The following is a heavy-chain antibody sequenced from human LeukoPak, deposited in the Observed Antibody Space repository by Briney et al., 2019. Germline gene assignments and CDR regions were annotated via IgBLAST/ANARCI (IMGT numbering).Heavy chain of an antibody. J-gene: IGHJ4*02. CDR1: GGTFSSYA. V-gene: IGHV1-69*04. Sequence: SVKVSCKASGGTFSSYAISWVRQAPGQGLEWMGRIIPIFGIANYAQKFQGRVTITADKSTSTAYMELSSLRSEDTAVYYCARDRDIWYSSSWSLTFDYWGQGTLVTVSS. CDR3: ARDRDIWYSSSWSLTFDY. CDR2: IIPIFGIA. D-gene: IGHD6-13*01.